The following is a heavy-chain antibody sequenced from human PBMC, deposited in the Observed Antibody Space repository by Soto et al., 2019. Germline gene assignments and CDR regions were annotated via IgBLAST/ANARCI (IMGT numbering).Heavy chain of an antibody. V-gene: IGHV4-30-4*01. CDR2: IYYSGST. D-gene: IGHD3-22*01. J-gene: IGHJ4*02. CDR3: ARVRREYDNSGPVDY. Sequence: SETLSLTCTVSGGSISSGDYYWSWIRQPPGKGLEWIGYIYYSGSTYYNPSLQSRVTMSVDRSRNQFSLKLNSVTAADTAVYYCARVRREYDNSGPVDYWGQGTLVTVPQ. CDR1: GGSISSGDYY.